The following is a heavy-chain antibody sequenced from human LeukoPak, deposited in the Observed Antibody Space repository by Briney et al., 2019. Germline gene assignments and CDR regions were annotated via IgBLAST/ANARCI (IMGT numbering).Heavy chain of an antibody. CDR1: GFTFSSYS. CDR2: ISSSDTYI. Sequence: GRSLRLSCAASGFTFSSYSMNWVRQAPGKGLEWVSSISSSDTYIYHADSVKGRFTISRDNAKNSLYLQMNSLRVEDTAVYYCARASGCSSTSCYNFDYWGQGTLVTVSS. V-gene: IGHV3-21*01. J-gene: IGHJ4*02. CDR3: ARASGCSSTSCYNFDY. D-gene: IGHD2-2*02.